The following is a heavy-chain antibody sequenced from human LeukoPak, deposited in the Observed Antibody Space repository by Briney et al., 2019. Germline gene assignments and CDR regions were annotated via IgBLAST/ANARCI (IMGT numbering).Heavy chain of an antibody. CDR3: ARKSAWVPVVPGLGVY. CDR2: MNPNSGNT. D-gene: IGHD2-21*01. V-gene: IGHV1-8*01. Sequence: ASVKVSCKASGYTFTSYDINWVRQATGQGLEWMGWMNPNSGNTGYAQKFQGRVTMTRNTSISTAYMELSSLRSEDTAVYYCARKSAWVPVVPGLGVYWGQGTLVTVSS. CDR1: GYTFTSYD. J-gene: IGHJ4*02.